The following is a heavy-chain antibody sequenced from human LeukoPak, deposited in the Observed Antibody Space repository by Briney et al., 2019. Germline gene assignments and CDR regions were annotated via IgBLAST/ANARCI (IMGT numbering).Heavy chain of an antibody. V-gene: IGHV3-33*01. Sequence: GGSLRLSCAASGFTFSSYGMHWVRQAPGKGPEWVAVIWYDGSNKYYADSVKGRFTISRDNSKNTLYLQMNSLRAEDTAVYYCARDMAAGWFDPWGQGTLVTVSS. CDR3: ARDMAAGWFDP. D-gene: IGHD5-24*01. CDR2: IWYDGSNK. CDR1: GFTFSSYG. J-gene: IGHJ5*02.